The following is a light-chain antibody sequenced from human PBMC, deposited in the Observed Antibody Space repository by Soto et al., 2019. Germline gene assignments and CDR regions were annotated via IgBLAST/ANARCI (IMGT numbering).Light chain of an antibody. CDR2: KAS. Sequence: NQVIQSPSTLSASVGDRVTITCRASQSISSWLAWYQQKPGKAPKLLIYKASSLESGVPSRFSGSGSGTEFTLTISSLQPDDFATYYCQQYNSYSRTFGQGTKVDIK. V-gene: IGKV1-5*03. CDR1: QSISSW. CDR3: QQYNSYSRT. J-gene: IGKJ1*01.